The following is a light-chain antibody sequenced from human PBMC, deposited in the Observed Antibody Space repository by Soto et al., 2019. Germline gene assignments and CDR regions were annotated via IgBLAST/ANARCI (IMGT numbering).Light chain of an antibody. CDR3: QHYGRLPPDT. CDR1: QSVSTKY. Sequence: EIVLTQSPGTLSLSLGERATLSCRASQSVSTKYVAWYQQKPGQAPSLLIYGTSNRAGGIPGRFIGSGSGKDFFLPISRLVPGDFAVYYLQHYGRLPPDTFGQGTKLDIK. V-gene: IGKV3-20*01. CDR2: GTS. J-gene: IGKJ2*01.